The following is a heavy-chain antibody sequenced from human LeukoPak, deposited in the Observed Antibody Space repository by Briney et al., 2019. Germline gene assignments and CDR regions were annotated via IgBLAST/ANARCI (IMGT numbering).Heavy chain of an antibody. V-gene: IGHV3-30-3*01. CDR2: LSYGGTNK. Sequence: PGGSLRLSCAASGFTFSDYAMHWVRQAPGKGLEWVAVLSYGGTNKYYADSVKGRFTISRDNSKNTMFLQMNSLRAEDTAVYFCAKASVHVYYGMDVWGQGTTVTVSS. J-gene: IGHJ6*02. CDR1: GFTFSDYA. CDR3: AKASVHVYYGMDV. D-gene: IGHD1-1*01.